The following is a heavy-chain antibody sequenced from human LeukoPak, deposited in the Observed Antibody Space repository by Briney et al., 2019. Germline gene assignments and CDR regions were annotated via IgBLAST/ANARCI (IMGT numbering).Heavy chain of an antibody. J-gene: IGHJ5*02. CDR3: ARVPNSSGYRHRFFDP. V-gene: IGHV4-39*01. D-gene: IGHD3-22*01. CDR2: IYYSGNT. CDR1: GVSISSSNSY. Sequence: SETLSLTCTVSGVSISSSNSYWGWIRQPPGKGLEWIGSIYYSGNTYYNASLKSQVSISIDTSKNQFSLQLNSVTPEDTAVYYCARVPNSSGYRHRFFDPWGQGTLVTVSS.